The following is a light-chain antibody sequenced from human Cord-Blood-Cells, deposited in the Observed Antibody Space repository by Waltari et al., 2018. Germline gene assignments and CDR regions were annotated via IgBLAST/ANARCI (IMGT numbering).Light chain of an antibody. Sequence: EIVLTQSPDVQSVTPKEKVTITCRASQSIGSSLHWYQQKPDPSPKLLIKYASQAISGVPSMFRGSGSGTDFTLTINSREAEHAAAYYGHQSSSLPLTFGGGTKGEIK. V-gene: IGKV6D-21*02. CDR2: YAS. J-gene: IGKJ4*01. CDR1: QSIGSS. CDR3: HQSSSLPLT.